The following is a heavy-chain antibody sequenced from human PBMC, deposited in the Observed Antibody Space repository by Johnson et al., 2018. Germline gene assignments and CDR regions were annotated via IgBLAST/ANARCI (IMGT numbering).Heavy chain of an antibody. CDR3: AKDPYYDGWRSYWSYYYYMDV. CDR1: GFTFSSYG. V-gene: IGHV3-21*01. J-gene: IGHJ6*03. D-gene: IGHD3-10*01. CDR2: ISSSSSYI. Sequence: VQLVQSGGGVVQPGRSLRLSCAASGFTFSSYGMHWVRQAPGKGLEWVSSISSSSSYIYYADSVKGRFTISRDNSKNTLYLQMNSLRAEDTAVYYCAKDPYYDGWRSYWSYYYYMDVWGKGTTVTVSS.